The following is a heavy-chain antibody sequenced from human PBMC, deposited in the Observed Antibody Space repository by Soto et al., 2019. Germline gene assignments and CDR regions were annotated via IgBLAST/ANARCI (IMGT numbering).Heavy chain of an antibody. V-gene: IGHV4-4*02. Sequence: SQPLSLTCVVSGGSISNSNWWSRVRQPPGKGLEWIGKIYHTGTTSYNPSLQSRVTVSVDKSKNQFSLKLSSVTAADTAVYYCARITEDGFDYWGQGTLVTVSS. CDR3: ARITEDGFDY. CDR2: IYHTGTT. D-gene: IGHD1-20*01. CDR1: GGSISNSNW. J-gene: IGHJ4*02.